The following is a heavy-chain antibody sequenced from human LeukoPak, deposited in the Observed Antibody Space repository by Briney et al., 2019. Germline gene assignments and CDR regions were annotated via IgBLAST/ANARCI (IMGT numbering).Heavy chain of an antibody. Sequence: GGSLRLSCAASGFTFSDYWMIWVRQTLGKGLQWVADIKQDGSDRFYVDSVKGRFTISRDNAKNSLYLQMNSLRAEDTAVYYCARGIWNDPYYWGQGTLVTVSS. J-gene: IGHJ4*02. D-gene: IGHD1-1*01. CDR2: IKQDGSDR. CDR3: ARGIWNDPYY. CDR1: GFTFSDYW. V-gene: IGHV3-7*01.